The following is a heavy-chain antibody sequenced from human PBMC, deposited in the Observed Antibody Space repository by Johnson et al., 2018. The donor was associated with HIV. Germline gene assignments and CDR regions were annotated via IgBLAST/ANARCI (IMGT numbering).Heavy chain of an antibody. CDR3: ARGSLTDDGFAA. CDR1: GFTFSNAW. J-gene: IGHJ3*01. V-gene: IGHV3-23*04. D-gene: IGHD2-8*01. Sequence: DVQVVESGGGLVKPGGSLRLSCAASGFTFSNAWMSWVRQAPGKGLEWVSAISGSGGSTYYADSVKGRFTISRDNSKNPLSVQRNHLKPEDTAVYYCARGSLTDDGFAAWGQGTMVTVSS. CDR2: ISGSGGST.